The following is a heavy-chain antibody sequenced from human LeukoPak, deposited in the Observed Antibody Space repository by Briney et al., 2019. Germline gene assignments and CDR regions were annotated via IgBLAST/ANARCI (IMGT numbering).Heavy chain of an antibody. Sequence: SGGSLRLSCAASGFTFSNFAMNWVRQAPGKGLEWVSTISGSGGSTYYADSVKGRFTISRDNSKNTLYLQMKSLRAENTAVYYCAKMVHTEQWLVPFDYWGQGTLVTVSS. D-gene: IGHD6-19*01. CDR3: AKMVHTEQWLVPFDY. V-gene: IGHV3-23*01. J-gene: IGHJ4*02. CDR2: ISGSGGST. CDR1: GFTFSNFA.